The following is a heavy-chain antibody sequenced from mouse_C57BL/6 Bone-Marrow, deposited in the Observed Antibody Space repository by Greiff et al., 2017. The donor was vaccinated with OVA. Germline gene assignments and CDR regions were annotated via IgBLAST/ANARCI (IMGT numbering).Heavy chain of an antibody. CDR3: TRRFRYYGSRPFAY. CDR1: GYTFTSYW. D-gene: IGHD1-1*01. J-gene: IGHJ3*01. Sequence: VQLQQSGTVLARPGASVKMSCKTSGYTFTSYWMHWVKQRPGQGLEWIGAIYPGNSDTSYNQKFKGKAKLTAATSASTAYMELSSLTNEDSSVYYCTRRFRYYGSRPFAYWGQGTLVTVSA. CDR2: IYPGNSDT. V-gene: IGHV1-5*01.